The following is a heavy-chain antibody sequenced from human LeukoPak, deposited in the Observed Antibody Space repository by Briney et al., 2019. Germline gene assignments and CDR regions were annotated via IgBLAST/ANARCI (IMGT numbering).Heavy chain of an antibody. J-gene: IGHJ5*02. V-gene: IGHV4-39*07. CDR2: INHSGST. CDR3: ARVVTYYDFWSGYYQSVWFDP. D-gene: IGHD3-3*01. Sequence: PSETLSLTCTVSGVSISSSNSYWSWIRQPPGKGLEWIGEINHSGSTNYNPSLKSRVTISVDTSKNQFSLKLSSVTAADTAVYYCARVVTYYDFWSGYYQSVWFDPWGQGTLVTVSS. CDR1: GVSISSSNSY.